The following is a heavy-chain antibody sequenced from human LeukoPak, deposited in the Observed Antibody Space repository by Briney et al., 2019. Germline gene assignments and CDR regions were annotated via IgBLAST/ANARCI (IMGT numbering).Heavy chain of an antibody. J-gene: IGHJ6*02. D-gene: IGHD3-10*01. CDR3: ARVGYYGSGSPQAYYYYYGMDV. Sequence: GGSLRLSCAASGFTFSSYAMHWVRQAPDKGLEWVAVISYDGSNKYYADSVKGRFTTSRDNSKNTLYLQMNSLRAEDTAVYYCARVGYYGSGSPQAYYYYYGMDVWGQGTTVTVSS. CDR1: GFTFSSYA. V-gene: IGHV3-30-3*01. CDR2: ISYDGSNK.